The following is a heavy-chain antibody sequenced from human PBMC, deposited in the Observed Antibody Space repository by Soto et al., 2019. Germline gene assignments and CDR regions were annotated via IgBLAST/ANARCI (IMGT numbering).Heavy chain of an antibody. CDR1: GGAISSYY. CDR2: IHHSGST. CDR3: ARTTAAIHLNY. V-gene: IGHV4-59*12. J-gene: IGHJ4*02. Sequence: ETLSLTCTVSGGAISSYYWSWIRQPPGKGLEWIGDIHHSGSTTYNPSLKSRVTISVDTSRNQFSLKLNSVTAADTAVYYCARTTAAIHLNYWSQGTLVTVSS. D-gene: IGHD1-1*01.